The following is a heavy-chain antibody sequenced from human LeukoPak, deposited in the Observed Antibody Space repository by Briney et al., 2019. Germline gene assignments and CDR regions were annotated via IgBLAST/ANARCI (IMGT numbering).Heavy chain of an antibody. J-gene: IGHJ4*02. Sequence: RGSLTLPCAASGFTFRSHWMHWVRQAPGKGLEWVSYISSSSKTIYYADSVKGRFTISRDNAKNSLYLQMNSLRDEDSAVYYCARDQGIFDYWGQGTLVTVSS. CDR3: ARDQGIFDY. CDR1: GFTFRSHW. CDR2: ISSSSKTI. V-gene: IGHV3-48*02.